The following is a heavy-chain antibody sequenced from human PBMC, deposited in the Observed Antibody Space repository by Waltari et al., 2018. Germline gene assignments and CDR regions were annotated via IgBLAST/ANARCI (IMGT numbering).Heavy chain of an antibody. CDR3: ARDRGRGLYLDS. Sequence: QLQLQQSGPGLVKPSESLSLTCAVSGDSLSSSYWWSCVRQPPGKGLAWIGQIHRSGRTNYSPSLESRVTMSIDTSNKQFSLKMSAATAADTAVYYCARDRGRGLYLDSWGQGTLVTVSP. CDR2: IHRSGRT. J-gene: IGHJ4*02. V-gene: IGHV4-4*02. CDR1: GDSLSSSYW. D-gene: IGHD2-15*01.